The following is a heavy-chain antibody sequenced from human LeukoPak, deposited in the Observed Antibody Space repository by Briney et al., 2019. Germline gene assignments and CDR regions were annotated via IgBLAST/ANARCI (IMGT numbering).Heavy chain of an antibody. CDR2: INKDGGEK. D-gene: IGHD2-8*01. CDR3: ARDTNTWFDP. V-gene: IGHV3-7*01. Sequence: GGSLRLSCAASGFTFSSYWMSWVRQAPGKGLEWVANINKDGGEKYYVDSVKGRFTISRDNAKNSLYLQMNSLRAEDTAVYYCARDTNTWFDPWGQGTLVTVSS. J-gene: IGHJ5*02. CDR1: GFTFSSYW.